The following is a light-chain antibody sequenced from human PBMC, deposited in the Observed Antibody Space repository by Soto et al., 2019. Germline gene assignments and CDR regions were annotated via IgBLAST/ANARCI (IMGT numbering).Light chain of an antibody. Sequence: DIQMTQSPSSLSASVGARVTITCRASQDIGHSLGWFQQRPGKAPKSLIYAAATLQSGVPSKFSGSGSGTHFTLTISSLQPEDFGTYYCQQYNSDPRTFGQGTKVEIK. CDR1: QDIGHS. CDR3: QQYNSDPRT. J-gene: IGKJ1*01. V-gene: IGKV1-16*02. CDR2: AAA.